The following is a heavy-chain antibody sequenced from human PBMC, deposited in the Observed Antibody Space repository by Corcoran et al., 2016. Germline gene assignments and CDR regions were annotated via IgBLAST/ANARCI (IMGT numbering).Heavy chain of an antibody. CDR2: ISYDGSNK. V-gene: IGHV3-30*18. J-gene: IGHJ4*02. D-gene: IGHD3-22*01. Sequence: QVQLVESGGGVVQPGRSLRLSCAASGFTFSSYGMHWVRQAPGKGLEWVAVISYDGSNKYYADSVKGRLTISRDNSKNTMYLQMNSLRAEDTAVYYCAKVSNAYYYDSSCYYYDWGQGTLVTVSS. CDR1: GFTFSSYG. CDR3: AKVSNAYYYDSSCYYYD.